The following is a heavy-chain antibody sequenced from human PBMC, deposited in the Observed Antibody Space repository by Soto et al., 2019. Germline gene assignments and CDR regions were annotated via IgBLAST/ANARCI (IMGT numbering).Heavy chain of an antibody. J-gene: IGHJ6*02. Sequence: GESLKISCKGSGYTFTNYWIGWVRQMPGKGPEWMGIIYPGDSDTKYNPSFQGQVTIPADKSITTTYLQWSSLKASDTAIYYCAASIFYYGMDVWGQGTTVTVSS. CDR3: AASIFYYGMDV. V-gene: IGHV5-51*01. CDR1: GYTFTNYW. CDR2: IYPGDSDT.